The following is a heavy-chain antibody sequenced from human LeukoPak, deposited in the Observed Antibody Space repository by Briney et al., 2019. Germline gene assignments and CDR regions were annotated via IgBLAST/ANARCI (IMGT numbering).Heavy chain of an antibody. CDR3: AKGAQYGTNRHYFDS. V-gene: IGHV3-43*02. CDR2: IGGDGGST. CDR1: GFSFDDYA. J-gene: IGHJ4*02. Sequence: GGSLRLSCAASGFSFDDYAMHWVRQGPGKGLQWVSLIGGDGGSTYYADSVKGRFTISRDNSRNSLYLQMNSLRTEDTAFYYCAKGAQYGTNRHYFDSWGQGTLVTVSS. D-gene: IGHD4-17*01.